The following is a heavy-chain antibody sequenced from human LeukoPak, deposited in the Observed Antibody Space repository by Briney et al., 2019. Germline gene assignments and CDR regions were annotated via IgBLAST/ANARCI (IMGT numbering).Heavy chain of an antibody. CDR1: GGSFSGYY. D-gene: IGHD5-12*01. Sequence: PSETLSLTCAVYGGSFSGYYWSWIRQPPGKGLEWLGEINHSGSTNYNPSLKSRVTISVDTSKNQFSLKLSSVTAADTAVYYCARSGGYSGYDIDYWGQGTLVTVSS. CDR2: INHSGST. J-gene: IGHJ4*02. V-gene: IGHV4-34*01. CDR3: ARSGGYSGYDIDY.